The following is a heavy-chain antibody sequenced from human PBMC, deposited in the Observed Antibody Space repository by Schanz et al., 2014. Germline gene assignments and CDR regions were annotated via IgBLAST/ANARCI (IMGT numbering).Heavy chain of an antibody. D-gene: IGHD3-16*01. V-gene: IGHV3-30*02. CDR1: GFSFSDYG. Sequence: VQLVESGGGLVKPGGSLRLSCAGSGFSFSDYGMHWVRQAPGKGLEWVAYIRFDESAKYYGDSVEGRFTISRDEVKHSVYLQMNSLRAEDTAVYYCARDYAGFDCWGQGTLVTVSS. J-gene: IGHJ4*02. CDR3: ARDYAGFDC. CDR2: IRFDESAK.